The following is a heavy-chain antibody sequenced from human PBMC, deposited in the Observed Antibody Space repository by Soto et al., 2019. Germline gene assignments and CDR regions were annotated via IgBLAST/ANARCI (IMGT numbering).Heavy chain of an antibody. CDR2: ISHDGNIK. Sequence: GGSLRLSCAASGFTFSSHTMHWVRQAPGKGLEWVALISHDGNIKFYADSVKGRFTISRDNSKNTLYLQMSSLRTEDTAVYYCARDHPHSYGVYYFDYWGQGTPVTVS. V-gene: IGHV3-30-3*01. D-gene: IGHD5-18*01. CDR3: ARDHPHSYGVYYFDY. J-gene: IGHJ4*02. CDR1: GFTFSSHT.